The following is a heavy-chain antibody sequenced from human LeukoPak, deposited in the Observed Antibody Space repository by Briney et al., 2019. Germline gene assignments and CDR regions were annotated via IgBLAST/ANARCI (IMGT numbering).Heavy chain of an antibody. V-gene: IGHV3-23*01. Sequence: QAGGSLRLSCAASGFTFSSYAMSWVRQAPGKGLEWVSAISGSGGSTYYADSVKGRFTISRDNSKNTLYLQMNSLRAEDTAVYYCARRSVVAKRSFDYWGQGTLVTVSS. CDR2: ISGSGGST. D-gene: IGHD2-15*01. CDR1: GFTFSSYA. J-gene: IGHJ4*02. CDR3: ARRSVVAKRSFDY.